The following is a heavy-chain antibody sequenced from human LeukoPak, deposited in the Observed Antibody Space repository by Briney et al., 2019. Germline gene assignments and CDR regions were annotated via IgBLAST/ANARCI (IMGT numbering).Heavy chain of an antibody. CDR1: GGSISSGSCY. V-gene: IGHV4-61*02. CDR2: MYTSGST. Sequence: SETLSLTCTVSGGSISSGSCYWSWIRQPAGKGLEWIGRMYTSGSTNYNPSLKSRVTISVDTSKNQFSLKLSSVTAADTAVYYCARDALGYSYGRDYYYYGMDVWGQGTTVTVSS. CDR3: ARDALGYSYGRDYYYYGMDV. J-gene: IGHJ6*02. D-gene: IGHD5-18*01.